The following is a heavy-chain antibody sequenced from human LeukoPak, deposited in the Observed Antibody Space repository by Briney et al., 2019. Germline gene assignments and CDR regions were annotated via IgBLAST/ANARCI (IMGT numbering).Heavy chain of an antibody. CDR1: GFTVSSNY. J-gene: IGHJ4*02. CDR3: ARENSGSYYFDY. D-gene: IGHD1-26*01. CDR2: IYSGGST. V-gene: IGHV3-66*02. Sequence: GGSLRLSCAASGFTVSSNYMSWVRQAPGKGLEWVSVIYSGGSTYYADSVKGRFTISRDSSKNTLYLQMNSLRAEDTAVYYCARENSGSYYFDYWGQGTLVTVSS.